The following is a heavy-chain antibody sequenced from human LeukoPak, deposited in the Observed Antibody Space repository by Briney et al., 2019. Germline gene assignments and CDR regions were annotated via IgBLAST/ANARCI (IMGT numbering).Heavy chain of an antibody. CDR3: ARAVSSVPPAAAFDAFDI. Sequence: PGGSLRLSCAASGFTFSSYAMHWVRQAPGKGLEWVAVISYDGSNKYYADSVKGRFTISRDNSKNTLYLQMNSLRAEDTAVYYCARAVSSVPPAAAFDAFDIWGQGTMVTVSS. D-gene: IGHD6-13*01. V-gene: IGHV3-30-3*01. J-gene: IGHJ3*02. CDR2: ISYDGSNK. CDR1: GFTFSSYA.